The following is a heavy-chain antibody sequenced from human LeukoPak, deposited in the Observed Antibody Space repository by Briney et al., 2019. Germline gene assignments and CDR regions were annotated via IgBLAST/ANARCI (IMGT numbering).Heavy chain of an antibody. V-gene: IGHV3-30-3*01. CDR2: ISYDGSNK. J-gene: IGHJ5*02. CDR3: ARGPTGP. Sequence: GRSLRLSCAASGFAFTSYTMHRVRQAPGKGLEWVAVISYDGSNKYYADSVKGRFTISRDNSKNTLSLQMNSLRADDTAVYFCARGPTGPWGQGTLVTVSS. CDR1: GFAFTSYT. D-gene: IGHD1-1*01.